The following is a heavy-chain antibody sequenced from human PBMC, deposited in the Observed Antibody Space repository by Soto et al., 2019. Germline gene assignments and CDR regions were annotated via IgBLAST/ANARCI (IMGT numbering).Heavy chain of an antibody. J-gene: IGHJ4*01. Sequence: ASVKVSCKASGYTFTRYAKHWERQAPGQRLEWMGWINSGKVNTEYSEKFQGRVTITSDTSASTAYMDLSSLRSEDTAMYYCARAGDDCSAANCYVIDYWGHGTL. D-gene: IGHD2-2*01. CDR3: ARAGDDCSAANCYVIDY. CDR1: GYTFTRYA. V-gene: IGHV1-3*04. CDR2: INSGKVNT.